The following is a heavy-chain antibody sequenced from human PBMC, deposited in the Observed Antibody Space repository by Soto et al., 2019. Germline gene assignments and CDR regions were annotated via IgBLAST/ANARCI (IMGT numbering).Heavy chain of an antibody. CDR3: AWGLGYGPHFDY. CDR2: IFYSGST. CDR1: GGSISSGDYY. V-gene: IGHV4-30-4*01. D-gene: IGHD5-12*01. Sequence: KPSETLSLTCTVSGGSISSGDYYWSWIRQPPGKGLEWIGYIFYSGSTYYNPSLKSRVTISVDTSKNQFSLKLVSVTAADTAVYYWAWGLGYGPHFDYWGQGNLVTVSS. J-gene: IGHJ4*02.